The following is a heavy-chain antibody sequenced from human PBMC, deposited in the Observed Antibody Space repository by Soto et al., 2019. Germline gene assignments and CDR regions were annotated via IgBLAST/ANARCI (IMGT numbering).Heavy chain of an antibody. J-gene: IGHJ4*02. Sequence: GGSLRLSCTASGFTFTNAWMNWVRQAPGKGLEWVGRIKTQSEGETTDYAAPVNGRFSISRDDSKKTVYLQMNSLEIEDTGVYYCGPTQLDFWGQGALVTVSS. CDR1: GFTFTNAW. D-gene: IGHD1-1*01. CDR3: GPTQLDF. V-gene: IGHV3-15*07. CDR2: IKTQSEGETT.